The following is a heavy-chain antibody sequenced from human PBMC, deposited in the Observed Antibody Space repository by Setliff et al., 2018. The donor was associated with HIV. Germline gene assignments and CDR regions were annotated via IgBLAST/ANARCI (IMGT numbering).Heavy chain of an antibody. CDR3: ARVRYCSGGSCYGGEYWFDP. D-gene: IGHD2-15*01. Sequence: VSCKASGYTFTSYYIHWVRQAPGQGLEWMGVIHPSGGSTSYAQSFQDRVTMTRDTSTSTAYMELSSLRSEDTAVYYCARVRYCSGGSCYGGEYWFDPWGQGTLVTVSS. CDR2: IHPSGGST. J-gene: IGHJ5*02. V-gene: IGHV1-46*01. CDR1: GYTFTSYY.